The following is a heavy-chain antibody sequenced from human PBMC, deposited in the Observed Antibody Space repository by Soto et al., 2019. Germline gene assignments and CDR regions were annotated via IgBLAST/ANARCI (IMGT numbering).Heavy chain of an antibody. J-gene: IGHJ4*02. CDR1: GGSISSGDYY. Sequence: SETLSLTCTVSGGSISSGDYYWSWIRQPPGKGLEWIGYIYYSGSTYYNPSLKSRVTISVDTSKNQFSLKLSSVTAADTAVYYCARTPLRYFDWYFDYWGQGTLVTV. CDR3: ARTPLRYFDWYFDY. V-gene: IGHV4-30-4*01. CDR2: IYYSGST. D-gene: IGHD3-9*01.